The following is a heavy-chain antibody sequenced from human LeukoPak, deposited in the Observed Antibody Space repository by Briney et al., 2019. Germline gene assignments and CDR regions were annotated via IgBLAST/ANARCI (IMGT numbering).Heavy chain of an antibody. CDR3: ARLQGPFNWIDP. Sequence: ASVKVSCKSSGYTFTTYGIIWVRQAPGQGLEWLGWIGAYNGHTYYAQKLQGRVTMTTDTSTSTAFMELRSLRPDDTAVCFCARLQGPFNWIDPWGQGTLVTVSS. V-gene: IGHV1-18*01. CDR2: IGAYNGHT. CDR1: GYTFTTYG. J-gene: IGHJ5*02.